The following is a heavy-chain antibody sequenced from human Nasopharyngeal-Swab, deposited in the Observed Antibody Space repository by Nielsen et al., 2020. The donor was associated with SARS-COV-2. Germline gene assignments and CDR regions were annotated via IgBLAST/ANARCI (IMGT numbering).Heavy chain of an antibody. V-gene: IGHV3-53*01. Sequence: GGSLRLSCAASGFTFSSFGMHWVRQAPGKGLEWVTILSVVGNTFYIESVKGRFTISRDNLQNTVHLQMSSLRAEDTALYHCARPLSRDSTWTTEANWFDPWGQGTLVTVSS. CDR2: LSVVGNT. CDR1: GFTFSSFG. D-gene: IGHD6-13*01. J-gene: IGHJ5*02. CDR3: ARPLSRDSTWTTEANWFDP.